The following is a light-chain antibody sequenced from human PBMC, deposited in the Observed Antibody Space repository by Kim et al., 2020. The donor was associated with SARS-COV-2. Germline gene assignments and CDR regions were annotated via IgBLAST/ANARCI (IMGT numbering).Light chain of an antibody. V-gene: IGLV2-14*03. Sequence: GQSITSSCTGTSSDIGGYNYVSWYQQHPGKAHKLMIYDVNNRPSGVSNRFSGSKSGNTASLTISGLQPEDEADYYGSSYTSSSTVVFGGGTQLTVL. CDR2: DVN. CDR1: SSDIGGYNY. CDR3: SSYTSSSTVV. J-gene: IGLJ2*01.